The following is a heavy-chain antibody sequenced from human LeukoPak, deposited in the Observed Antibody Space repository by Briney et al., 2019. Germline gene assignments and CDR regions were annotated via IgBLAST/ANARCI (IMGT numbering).Heavy chain of an antibody. D-gene: IGHD5-24*01. J-gene: IGHJ2*01. CDR3: AGGCRDGYSNYWYFDL. CDR2: INHSGST. Sequence: SETLSLTCAVYGGSFSGYYWSWIRQPPGKGLEWIGEINHSGSTNYNPSLKSRVTISVDTSKNQFSLKLSPVTAADTAVYYCAGGCRDGYSNYWYFDLWGRGTLVTVSS. CDR1: GGSFSGYY. V-gene: IGHV4-34*01.